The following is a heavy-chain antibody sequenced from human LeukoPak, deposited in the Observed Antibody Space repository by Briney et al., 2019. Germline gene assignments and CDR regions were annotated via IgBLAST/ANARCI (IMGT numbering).Heavy chain of an antibody. Sequence: GSVKVSCKVSGYTLTELSMHWVRQAPGKGLEWMGGFDPEDGETIYAQKFQGRVTMTEDTSTDTAYVELSSLRSEDTAVYYCATGGGREVRWELFVDYWGQGTLVTVSS. CDR3: ATGGGREVRWELFVDY. CDR2: FDPEDGET. V-gene: IGHV1-24*01. CDR1: GYTLTELS. D-gene: IGHD1-26*01. J-gene: IGHJ4*02.